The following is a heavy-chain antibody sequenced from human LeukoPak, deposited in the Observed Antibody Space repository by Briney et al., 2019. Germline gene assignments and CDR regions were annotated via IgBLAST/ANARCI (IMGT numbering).Heavy chain of an antibody. J-gene: IGHJ4*02. D-gene: IGHD3-10*01. Sequence: ASVKVSCKASGYTFTGYYIHWVRQAPGQGLEWMGWINPNSGGTNYAQKFQGRVTMTRDTAISTAYMELSRLRSDDTAVYYCAREKARITMVRGVMCYWGQGTLVTVSS. CDR2: INPNSGGT. CDR1: GYTFTGYY. V-gene: IGHV1-2*02. CDR3: AREKARITMVRGVMCY.